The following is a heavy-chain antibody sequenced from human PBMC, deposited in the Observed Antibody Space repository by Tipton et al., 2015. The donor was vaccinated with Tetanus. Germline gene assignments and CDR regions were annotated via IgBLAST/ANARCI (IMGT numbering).Heavy chain of an antibody. D-gene: IGHD1-1*01. CDR1: GFNFSTYT. V-gene: IGHV3-21*01. J-gene: IGHJ3*01. CDR3: ARVRQELAHDAFDL. Sequence: SLRLSCVGSGFNFSTYTMNWVRQAPGKGLEWVSSIRGSGGHIYYADSVKGRFTISRDNAKNPLYLQMNSLRAEDTAVYYCARVRQELAHDAFDLWGQGTLVTVSS. CDR2: IRGSGGHI.